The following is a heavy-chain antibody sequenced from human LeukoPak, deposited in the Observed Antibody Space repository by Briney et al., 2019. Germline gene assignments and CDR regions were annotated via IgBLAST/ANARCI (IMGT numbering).Heavy chain of an antibody. Sequence: SQTLSLTCTVSGGSISSGGYYWSWIRQHPGKGLEWIGYIYYSGSTYYNPFLKSRVTISVDTSKNQFSLKLSSVTAADTAVYYCATRITMVRGVIKGDAFDIWGQGTMVTVSS. CDR3: ATRITMVRGVIKGDAFDI. CDR2: IYYSGST. V-gene: IGHV4-31*03. D-gene: IGHD3-10*01. CDR1: GGSISSGGYY. J-gene: IGHJ3*02.